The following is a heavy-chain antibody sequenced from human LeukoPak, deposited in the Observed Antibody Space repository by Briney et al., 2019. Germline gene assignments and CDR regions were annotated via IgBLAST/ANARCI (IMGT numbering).Heavy chain of an antibody. Sequence: SETLSLTCTVSGGFISSSSYYWGWIRQPPGKGLEWIESIYYSGSTYYNPSLKSRVTISVDTSKNQFSLKLSCVTAADTAVYYCARVYCSSTSCRWYFDLWSRGTLVTVSS. CDR3: ARVYCSSTSCRWYFDL. J-gene: IGHJ2*01. CDR1: GGFISSSSYY. D-gene: IGHD2-2*01. CDR2: IYYSGST. V-gene: IGHV4-39*01.